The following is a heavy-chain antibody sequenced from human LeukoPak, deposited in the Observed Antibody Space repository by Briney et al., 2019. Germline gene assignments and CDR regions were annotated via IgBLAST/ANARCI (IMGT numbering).Heavy chain of an antibody. CDR3: AKGGHDFNPFYW. Sequence: LGGSLRLFCAASGFTFSTYAMGWVRQAPGMGLEWVSSIKRGGGDPFYADSVKGRFTISRDNSKNTLFLQLNSLRAEDTAVYYCAKGGHDFNPFYWWGQGTLVTVSS. J-gene: IGHJ4*02. D-gene: IGHD2-21*02. CDR1: GFTFSTYA. CDR2: IKRGGGDP. V-gene: IGHV3-23*01.